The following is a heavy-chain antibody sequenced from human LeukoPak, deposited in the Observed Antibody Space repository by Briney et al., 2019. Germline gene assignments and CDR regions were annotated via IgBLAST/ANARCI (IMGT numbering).Heavy chain of an antibody. CDR3: AKRGDCSGTCTYDY. CDR1: GFTFSSYA. Sequence: GGSLRLSCVFSGFTFSSYAMSWVRQAPGKGLEWVSIVGGSGVKTYYADSVKGRFTISRDNSKNTVYLQMNSLRAEDTAVYYCAKRGDCSGTCTYDYWGQGTLVTVSS. V-gene: IGHV3-23*01. J-gene: IGHJ4*02. CDR2: VGGSGVKT. D-gene: IGHD2-2*01.